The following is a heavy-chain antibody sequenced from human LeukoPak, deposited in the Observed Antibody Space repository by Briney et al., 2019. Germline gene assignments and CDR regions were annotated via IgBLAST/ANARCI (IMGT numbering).Heavy chain of an antibody. CDR2: IYHSGST. V-gene: IGHV4-61*01. Sequence: SETLSLTCTVSGGSVSSDSYYWSWIRQPPGKGLEWIGEIYHSGSTNYIPSLKSRVTISVDKSKNQFSLRLSSVTAADTAVYYCASKWLGWNYWGQGTLVTVSS. J-gene: IGHJ4*02. CDR1: GGSVSSDSYY. D-gene: IGHD6-19*01. CDR3: ASKWLGWNY.